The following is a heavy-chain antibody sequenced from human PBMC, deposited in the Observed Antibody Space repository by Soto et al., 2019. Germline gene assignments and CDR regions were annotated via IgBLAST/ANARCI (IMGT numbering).Heavy chain of an antibody. Sequence: SLTCTVSGGSISSGGYYWIWIRQHPGKGLECIGYIYYSGSTYYNPSLKSRVTISVDTSKNQFSLKLSSVTAADTAVYYCARDYALTYCSSTSCYYYYGMDVWGQGTTVNVSS. V-gene: IGHV4-31*03. J-gene: IGHJ6*02. CDR3: ARDYALTYCSSTSCYYYYGMDV. D-gene: IGHD2-2*01. CDR2: IYYSGST. CDR1: GGSISSGGYY.